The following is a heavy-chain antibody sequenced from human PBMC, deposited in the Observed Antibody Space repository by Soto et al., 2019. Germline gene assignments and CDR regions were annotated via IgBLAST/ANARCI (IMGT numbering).Heavy chain of an antibody. V-gene: IGHV3-23*01. J-gene: IGHJ6*02. CDR3: AKAQKEEWLLPTLYYYYGMDV. Sequence: PGGSLRLSCAASGFTFSSYAMSWVRQAPGKGLEWVSAISGSGGSTYYADSVKGRFTISRDNSKNTLYLQMNSLRAEDTAVYYCAKAQKEEWLLPTLYYYYGMDVWGQGPRSPSP. CDR2: ISGSGGST. CDR1: GFTFSSYA. D-gene: IGHD3-3*01.